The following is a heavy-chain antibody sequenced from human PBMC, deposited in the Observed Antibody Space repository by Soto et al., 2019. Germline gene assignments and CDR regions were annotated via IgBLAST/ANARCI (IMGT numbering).Heavy chain of an antibody. V-gene: IGHV1-18*01. D-gene: IGHD2-15*01. Sequence: ASVKVSCKASGYTFTSYGISWVRQAPGQGLEWMGWISAYNGNTNYAQKLQGRVTMTTDTSKNQFSLKLSSVTAADTAVYYCARLGGGGYCSGGSCDDLEDAFDIWGQGTMVTVSS. CDR1: GYTFTSYG. CDR2: ISAYNGNT. J-gene: IGHJ3*02. CDR3: ARLGGGGYCSGGSCDDLEDAFDI.